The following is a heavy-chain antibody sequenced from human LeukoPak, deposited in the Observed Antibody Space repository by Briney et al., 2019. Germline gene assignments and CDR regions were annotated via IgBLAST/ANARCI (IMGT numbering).Heavy chain of an antibody. V-gene: IGHV4-39*01. Sequence: PSETLSLTCAVSGGSIRSGTYYWGWIRQPRGKGLEWLGSIYYSGSTYYNPSLKSRLTISVDTSKKQFSLKLSSVTAADTAIYYGARHPRNWSNFDYWGQGTLFTVSS. D-gene: IGHD3-3*01. CDR3: ARHPRNWSNFDY. CDR1: GGSIRSGTYY. J-gene: IGHJ4*02. CDR2: IYYSGST.